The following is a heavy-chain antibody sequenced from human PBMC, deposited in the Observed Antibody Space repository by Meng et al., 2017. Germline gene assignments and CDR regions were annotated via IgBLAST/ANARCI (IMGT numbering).Heavy chain of an antibody. D-gene: IGHD1-1*01. CDR2: ISGDGSIT. Sequence: VQLGESGGGLVQPGGSLRLSCAASGFTFNNDWMHWFRQVPGKGLVWVSRISGDGSITNYADSVKGRFTISRDNDKNTLYLQMNSLRPEDTAVYYCLDEAPRSDYWGQGSLVTVSS. J-gene: IGHJ4*02. CDR3: LDEAPRSDY. V-gene: IGHV3-74*01. CDR1: GFTFNNDW.